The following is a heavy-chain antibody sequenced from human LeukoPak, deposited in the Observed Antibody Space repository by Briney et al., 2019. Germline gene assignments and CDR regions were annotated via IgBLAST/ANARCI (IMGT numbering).Heavy chain of an antibody. J-gene: IGHJ4*02. D-gene: IGHD6-19*01. CDR3: AKDPYSSGWLSKYYFDY. CDR2: IRYDGSNK. V-gene: IGHV3-30*02. CDR1: GFTFSSYG. Sequence: GGSLRLSCAASGFTFSSYGMHWVRQAPGKGLEWVAFIRYDGSNKYYADSVKGRFTISRDNSKNTLYLQMNSQRAKNTAVYYGAKDPYSSGWLSKYYFDYWGQGTLVTVSS.